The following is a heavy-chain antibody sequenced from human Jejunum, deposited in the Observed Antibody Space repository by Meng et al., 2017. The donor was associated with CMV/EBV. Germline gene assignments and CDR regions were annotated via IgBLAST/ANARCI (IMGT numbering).Heavy chain of an antibody. CDR3: ARVSGLTGTRRGAFDI. J-gene: IGHJ3*02. D-gene: IGHD1-20*01. Sequence: GSFSGYYWSWLRQPPGKGLEWIGEINHSGSTNYNPSLKSRVTISVDTSKNQFSLKLSSVTAADTAVYYCARVSGLTGTRRGAFDIWGQGTMVTVSS. CDR2: INHSGST. CDR1: GSFSGYY. V-gene: IGHV4-34*01.